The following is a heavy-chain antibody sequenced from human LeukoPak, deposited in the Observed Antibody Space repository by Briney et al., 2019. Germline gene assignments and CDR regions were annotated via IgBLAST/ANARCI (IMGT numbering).Heavy chain of an antibody. CDR2: ISSSSSYI. Sequence: AGGSLRLSCAASGFTFSSYSMNWVRQAPGKGLEWVSSISSSSSYIYYADSVKGRFTISRDNAKNSLYLQMNSLRAEDTAVYYCAREGVYGGNPDAFDIWGQGTMVTVSS. CDR3: AREGVYGGNPDAFDI. D-gene: IGHD4-23*01. CDR1: GFTFSSYS. V-gene: IGHV3-21*01. J-gene: IGHJ3*02.